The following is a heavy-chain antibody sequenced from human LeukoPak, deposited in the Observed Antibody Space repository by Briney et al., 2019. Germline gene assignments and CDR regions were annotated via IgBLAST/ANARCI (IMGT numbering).Heavy chain of an antibody. J-gene: IGHJ4*02. D-gene: IGHD4-17*01. CDR1: GFTFTSSA. CDR2: IVVGSGNT. Sequence: TSVKVSCKASGFTFTSSAVQWVRQARGQRLEWIGWIVVGSGNTNYAQRFQERVTITRDMSTSTAYMELSSLRSEDTAVYYCAADPYDYGDYVLGYWGQGTLVTVSS. CDR3: AADPYDYGDYVLGY. V-gene: IGHV1-58*01.